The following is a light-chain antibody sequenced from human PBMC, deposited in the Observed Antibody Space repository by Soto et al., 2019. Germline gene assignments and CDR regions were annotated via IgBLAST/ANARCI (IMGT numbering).Light chain of an antibody. CDR3: CSYAGRYIYV. V-gene: IGLV2-11*01. CDR2: DVN. Sequence: QSVLTQPRSVSGSPGQSVSISCTGTSSDVGGYNYVSWYQQHPGKAPKVMIYDVNKRPSGVPDRFSGSKFGNTASLTISGLQSEDEADYYCCSYAGRYIYVFGTGTKVTVL. J-gene: IGLJ1*01. CDR1: SSDVGGYNY.